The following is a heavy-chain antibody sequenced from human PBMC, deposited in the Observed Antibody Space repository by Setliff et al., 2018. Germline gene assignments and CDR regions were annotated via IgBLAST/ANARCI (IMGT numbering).Heavy chain of an antibody. V-gene: IGHV1-69*05. Sequence: SVKGSCQASGPTFSSYGISWLRQPPGQGLEWMGGTIPMFGTTEYAQKFQVRLTIITDESTNTAFMQLSSLRSDDTAVYYCVREGVDSRSSTDYRYYMDVWGKGTTVTVSS. CDR2: TIPMFGTT. D-gene: IGHD3-22*01. J-gene: IGHJ6*03. CDR3: VREGVDSRSSTDYRYYMDV. CDR1: GPTFSSYG.